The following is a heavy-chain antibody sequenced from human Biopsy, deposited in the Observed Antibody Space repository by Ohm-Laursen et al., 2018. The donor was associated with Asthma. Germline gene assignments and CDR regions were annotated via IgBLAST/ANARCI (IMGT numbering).Heavy chain of an antibody. V-gene: IGHV1-18*01. CDR2: ISVYNGNT. J-gene: IGHJ6*02. Sequence: ASVKVSCKTSGYTFNSAGITWVRQAPGQELEWIGWISVYNGNTKVAQKLQDRVTMITDTSTSTAYMELRSLRSDDTAVYFCARAVDYSHYYGIDVWGQGTTVTVS. D-gene: IGHD3-10*01. CDR3: ARAVDYSHYYGIDV. CDR1: GYTFNSAG.